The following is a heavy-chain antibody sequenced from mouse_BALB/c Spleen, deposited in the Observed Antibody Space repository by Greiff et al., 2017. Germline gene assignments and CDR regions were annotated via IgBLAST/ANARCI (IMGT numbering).Heavy chain of an antibody. J-gene: IGHJ4*01. Sequence: EVKLMESGGGLVKPGGSLKLSCAASGFTFSSYAMSWVRQTPEKRLEWVATISSGGSYTYYPDSVKGRFTISRDNAKNTLYLQMSSLRSEDTAMYYCARQDGYYAMDYWGQGTSVTVSS. CDR3: ARQDGYYAMDY. D-gene: IGHD2-3*01. CDR1: GFTFSSYA. CDR2: ISSGGSYT. V-gene: IGHV5-9-3*01.